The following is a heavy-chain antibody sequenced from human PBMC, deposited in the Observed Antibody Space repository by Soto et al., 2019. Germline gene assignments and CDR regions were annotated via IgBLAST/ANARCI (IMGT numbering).Heavy chain of an antibody. Sequence: SETLSLTCAVSGGSISSGGYSWSWIRQPPGKGLEWIGYIYHSGSTYYNPSLKSRVTISVDRSKNQFSLKLSSVTAADTAVYYCARDRVIAAAGVDGYYYYGMDVWGQGTTVTVS. CDR1: GGSISSGGYS. CDR2: IYHSGST. CDR3: ARDRVIAAAGVDGYYYYGMDV. J-gene: IGHJ6*02. D-gene: IGHD6-13*01. V-gene: IGHV4-30-2*01.